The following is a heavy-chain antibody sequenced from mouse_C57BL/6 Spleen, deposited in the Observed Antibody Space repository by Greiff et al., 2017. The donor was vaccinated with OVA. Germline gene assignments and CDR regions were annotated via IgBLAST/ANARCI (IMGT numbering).Heavy chain of an antibody. CDR2: IWGGGST. Sequence: QVQLQQSGPGLVQPSQSLSITCTVSGFSLTSYGVHWVRQSPGKGLEWLGVIWGGGSTGDNAAFISRLSISKDNSKSQVFFKMNSLQADDTAIYYCARRTGTGEGAMDYWGQGTSVTVSS. CDR3: ARRTGTGEGAMDY. D-gene: IGHD4-1*01. V-gene: IGHV2-2*01. CDR1: GFSLTSYG. J-gene: IGHJ4*01.